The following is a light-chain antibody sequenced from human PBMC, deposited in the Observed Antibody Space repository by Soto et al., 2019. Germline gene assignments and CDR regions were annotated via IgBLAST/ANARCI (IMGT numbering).Light chain of an antibody. CDR3: QQYGSAPRT. V-gene: IGKV3-20*01. CDR2: GAS. CDR1: QSVSSSY. J-gene: IGKJ2*01. Sequence: EIVLTQSPGTLSLSPGERATLSCRASQSVSSSYLAWYQQKPGKAPRRLIYGASSSATGIPDRFSGSGSGTDFTLTISRLEPEDVAVYYCQQYGSAPRTFGQGTKLEIK.